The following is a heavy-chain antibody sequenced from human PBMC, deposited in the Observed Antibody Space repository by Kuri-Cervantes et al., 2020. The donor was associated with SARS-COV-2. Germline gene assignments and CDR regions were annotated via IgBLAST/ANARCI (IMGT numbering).Heavy chain of an antibody. CDR1: GFTFSSYA. CDR3: TTEWIQLWPPSHYFDY. CDR2: ISYDGSNK. D-gene: IGHD5-18*01. V-gene: IGHV3-30-3*01. Sequence: GGSLRLSCAASGFTFSSYAMHWVRQAPGKGLEWVAVISYDGSNKYYADSVKGRFTISRDDSKNTLYLQMNSLKTEDTAVYYCTTEWIQLWPPSHYFDYWGQGTLVTVSS. J-gene: IGHJ4*02.